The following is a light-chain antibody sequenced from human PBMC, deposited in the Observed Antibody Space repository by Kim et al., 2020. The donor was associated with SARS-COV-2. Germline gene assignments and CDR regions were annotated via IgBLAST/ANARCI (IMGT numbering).Light chain of an antibody. J-gene: IGKJ1*01. CDR1: QSVSSSY. CDR3: QQYGSSRT. V-gene: IGKV3-20*01. Sequence: LSPGERATLSCRASQSVSSSYLALYQQKPGQAPRLLIYGASSRATGIPDRFSGSGSGTDFTLTISRLEPEDFAVYYCQQYGSSRTFGQGTKVDIK. CDR2: GAS.